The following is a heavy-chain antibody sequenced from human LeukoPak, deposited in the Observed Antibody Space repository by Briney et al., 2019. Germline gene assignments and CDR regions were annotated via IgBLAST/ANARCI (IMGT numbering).Heavy chain of an antibody. CDR3: AKGSTVTTSGYFDY. V-gene: IGHV3-9*03. CDR1: GFTFDDYA. D-gene: IGHD4-17*01. J-gene: IGHJ4*02. Sequence: PGGSLRLSCAASGFTFDDYAMHWVRQAPGKGLEWVSGISWNSGCIGYADSVKGRFTISRDNAKNSLYLQMNSLRAEDMALYYCAKGSTVTTSGYFDYWGQGTLVTVSS. CDR2: ISWNSGCI.